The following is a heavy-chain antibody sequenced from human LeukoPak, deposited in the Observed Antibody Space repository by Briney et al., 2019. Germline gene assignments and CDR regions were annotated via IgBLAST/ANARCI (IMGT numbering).Heavy chain of an antibody. CDR2: IRTRVSGGTT. J-gene: IGHJ4*02. CDR1: GFNFRGYA. Sequence: GGSLRLSCAASGFNFRGYAMNWVRQAPGKGLEWVGFIRTRVSGGTTEYAASVKDRFTLSRDDSKGIAYLQMNSLKTEDTAVYYCTRCRSTSCSWGGDYWGQGTLVAVSS. D-gene: IGHD2-2*01. V-gene: IGHV3-49*04. CDR3: TRCRSTSCSWGGDY.